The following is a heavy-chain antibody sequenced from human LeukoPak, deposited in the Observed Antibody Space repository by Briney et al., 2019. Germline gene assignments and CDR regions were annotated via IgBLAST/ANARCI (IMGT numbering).Heavy chain of an antibody. CDR1: GFTFSSYS. CDR2: ISSSGSTI. J-gene: IGHJ4*02. V-gene: IGHV3-48*04. CDR3: ARGQTLTTVTTRFYFDY. D-gene: IGHD4-17*01. Sequence: SGGSLRLSCAASGFTFSSYSMNWVRQAPGKGLEWVSYISSSGSTIYYADSVKGRFTISRDNAKNSLYLQMNSLRAEDTAVYYCARGQTLTTVTTRFYFDYWGQGTLVTVSS.